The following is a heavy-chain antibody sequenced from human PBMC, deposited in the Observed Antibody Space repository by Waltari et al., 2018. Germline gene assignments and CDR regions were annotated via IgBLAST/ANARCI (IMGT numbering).Heavy chain of an antibody. CDR1: GFTFHMSR. Sequence: EMQLVESGGGVVQPGGSPRLSCAASGFTFHMSRRPWVRQAPGKGLVAVSNINTDGRITRYADSVKGRFTISRDNAKNTLFLQMNSLRAEDTAVYYCVMYSSAFLGDCWGQGTLVDVSS. CDR3: VMYSSAFLGDC. CDR2: INTDGRIT. D-gene: IGHD6-25*01. V-gene: IGHV3-74*01. J-gene: IGHJ4*02.